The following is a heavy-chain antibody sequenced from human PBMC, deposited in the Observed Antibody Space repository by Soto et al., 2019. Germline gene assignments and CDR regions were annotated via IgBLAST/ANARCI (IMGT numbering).Heavy chain of an antibody. D-gene: IGHD5-12*01. CDR3: AIVATIVYQYGLDV. J-gene: IGHJ6*02. CDR1: GGTFSTYT. CDR2: IIPIIGRA. Sequence: QVQLVQSGAEVKKPGSSVKVSCKASGGTFSTYTVSWVRQAPGQGLEWMGRIIPIIGRADYAQKFQGRVMITADKSTSTAFMELTSLRSDDTAVYYCAIVATIVYQYGLDVWGQGTTVTVSS. V-gene: IGHV1-69*08.